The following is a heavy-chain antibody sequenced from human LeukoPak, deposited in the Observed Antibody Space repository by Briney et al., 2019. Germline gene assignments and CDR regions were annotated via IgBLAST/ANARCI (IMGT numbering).Heavy chain of an antibody. J-gene: IGHJ4*02. CDR1: GDSISSYY. CDR2: IYYSGST. V-gene: IGHV4-59*01. D-gene: IGHD3-10*01. Sequence: SETLSLTCSVSGDSISSYYWSWIRQPPGKGLEWIGLIYYSGSTNYNPSLKSRVIMSVDTSKNQFSLKLSSVTAADTAVYYCARGEYYFDYWGQGTLVTVSS. CDR3: ARGEYYFDY.